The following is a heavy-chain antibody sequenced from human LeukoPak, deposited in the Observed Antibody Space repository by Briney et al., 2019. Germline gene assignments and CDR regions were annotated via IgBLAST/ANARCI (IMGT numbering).Heavy chain of an antibody. D-gene: IGHD3-3*01. J-gene: IGHJ3*02. CDR2: VRPGDGPT. V-gene: IGHV3-48*01. Sequence: PGGSLTLSCAASGFSFSIHGMGWVRRAPGKGLEWVSHVRPGDGPTTYADSVQGRFTISRDNAEDSVYLQMNSLRVEDTAVYYCARTYDFGIGPPGDAFDNWGQGTLVTVFS. CDR1: GFSFSIHG. CDR3: ARTYDFGIGPPGDAFDN.